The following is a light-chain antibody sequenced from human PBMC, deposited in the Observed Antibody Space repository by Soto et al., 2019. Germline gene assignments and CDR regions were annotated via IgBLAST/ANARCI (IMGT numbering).Light chain of an antibody. CDR1: QAVSSIL. CDR3: QQHGTSPI. J-gene: IGKJ4*01. V-gene: IGKV3-20*01. Sequence: EVVLTQSPGTLSLSPGERATLSCRASQAVSSILLAWYQQKPGQAPRLLIYGASSRATGIPDRFSGSGAGTDFTLTVSRLEPEDFAVYYCQQHGTSPIFGGGNKVEIK. CDR2: GAS.